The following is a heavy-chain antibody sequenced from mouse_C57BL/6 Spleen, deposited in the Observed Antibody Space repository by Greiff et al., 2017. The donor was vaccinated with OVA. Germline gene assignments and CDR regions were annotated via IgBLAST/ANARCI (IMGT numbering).Heavy chain of an antibody. D-gene: IGHD3-2*02. CDR3: AVPRQLRLSYYAMDY. J-gene: IGHJ4*01. Sequence: VQLKESVAELVRPGASVKLSCTASGFNIKNTYMHWVKQRPEQGLEWIGRIDPANGNTKYAPKFQGKATITADSSSNTAYLQLSSLTSEDTAIYYCAVPRQLRLSYYAMDYWGQGTSVTVSS. CDR2: IDPANGNT. V-gene: IGHV14-3*01. CDR1: GFNIKNTY.